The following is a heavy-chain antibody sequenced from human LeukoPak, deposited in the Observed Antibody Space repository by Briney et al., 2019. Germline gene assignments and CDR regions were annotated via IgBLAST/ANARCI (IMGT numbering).Heavy chain of an antibody. V-gene: IGHV4-59*01. CDR1: GGSISSYY. Sequence: PSETLSLTCTVSGGSISSYYWSWIQQPPGKGLEWIGHNYYTGSTNYNPSLKSRVTISVDTSNNQFSLKLSTVTAADTAVYYCARGFNLDSWGQGALVTVSS. CDR3: ARGFNLDS. J-gene: IGHJ5*01. CDR2: NYYTGST.